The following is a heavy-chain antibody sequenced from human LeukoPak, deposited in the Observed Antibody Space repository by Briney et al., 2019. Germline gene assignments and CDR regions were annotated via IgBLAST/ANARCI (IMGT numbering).Heavy chain of an antibody. Sequence: TSETLSLTCTVSGGSISSSSYYWGWIRQPPGKGLEWIGSIYYSGSTYYNPSLKSRVTISVDSSKNQFSLRLSSVTAADTAVYYCARVSLTWLQSRTSWFDPWGQGTLVTVSS. V-gene: IGHV4-39*07. CDR2: IYYSGST. J-gene: IGHJ5*02. CDR1: GGSISSSSYY. D-gene: IGHD5-24*01. CDR3: ARVSLTWLQSRTSWFDP.